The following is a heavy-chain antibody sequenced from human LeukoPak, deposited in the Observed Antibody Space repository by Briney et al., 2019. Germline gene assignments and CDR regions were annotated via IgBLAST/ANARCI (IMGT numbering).Heavy chain of an antibody. V-gene: IGHV3-30*18. J-gene: IGHJ4*02. CDR1: GFTFSSYA. CDR3: AKDLVAEYSYGSDPDY. CDR2: ISYDGSNK. D-gene: IGHD5-18*01. Sequence: PGGSLRLSCAASGFTFSSYAMSWVRQAPGKGLEWVAVISYDGSNKYYADSVKGRFTISRDNSKNTLYLQMNSLRAEDTAVYYCAKDLVAEYSYGSDPDYWGQGTLVTVSS.